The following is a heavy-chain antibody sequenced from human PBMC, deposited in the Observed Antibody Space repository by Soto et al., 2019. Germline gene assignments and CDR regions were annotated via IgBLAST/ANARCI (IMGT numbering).Heavy chain of an antibody. V-gene: IGHV3-23*01. CDR3: AKGTYSSGWIAEYYFDY. CDR2: ISGSGGST. CDR1: GFTFSSYA. Sequence: HPGGSLRLSCAASGFTFSSYAMSWVRQAPGKGLEWVSAISGSGGSTYYADSVKGRFTISRDNSKNTLYLQMNSLRAEDTAVYYCAKGTYSSGWIAEYYFDYWGQGTLVTVSS. D-gene: IGHD6-19*01. J-gene: IGHJ4*02.